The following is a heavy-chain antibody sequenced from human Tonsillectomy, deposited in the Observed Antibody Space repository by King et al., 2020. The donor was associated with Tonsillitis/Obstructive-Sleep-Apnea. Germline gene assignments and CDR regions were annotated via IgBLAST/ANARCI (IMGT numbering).Heavy chain of an antibody. CDR3: ARTVGKRPDC. J-gene: IGHJ4*02. D-gene: IGHD1-26*01. CDR1: GFSFSSHG. CDR2: IWYDGSKS. V-gene: IGHV3-33*01. Sequence: VQLVESGGGVVQPGRSLRLSCAASGFSFSSHGMHWVRQAPGKGLEWLAVIWYDGSKSDYVDSVKGRFTISRDNSKNTLYLQMNSLRAEDTAVYYCARTVGKRPDCWGQGTLVTVSS.